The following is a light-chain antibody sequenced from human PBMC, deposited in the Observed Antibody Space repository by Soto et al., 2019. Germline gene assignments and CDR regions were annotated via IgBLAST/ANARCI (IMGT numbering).Light chain of an antibody. CDR1: QSVSSD. Sequence: EIVMTQSPATLSVSPGESATLYCRASQSVSSDLAWYHQKPGQAPRLLIYGASTRATRIPASFSGSGSGTEFTLTINSLQSEDFAVYYCQQYNNRPRTFGQGTKVEIK. J-gene: IGKJ1*01. CDR3: QQYNNRPRT. CDR2: GAS. V-gene: IGKV3-15*01.